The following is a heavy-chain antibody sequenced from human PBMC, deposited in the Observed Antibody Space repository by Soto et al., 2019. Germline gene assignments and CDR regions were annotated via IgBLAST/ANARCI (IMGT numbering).Heavy chain of an antibody. V-gene: IGHV1-18*01. CDR3: ARGTLSRDLRYYYYMDV. CDR1: GGTFSSYA. J-gene: IGHJ6*03. Sequence: ASVKVSCKASGGTFSSYAISWVRQAPGQGLEWMGGISANNGKANYAQKLQGRVTMTTDTSTSTAYMELRSLRSDDTAVYYCARGTLSRDLRYYYYMDVWGKGTTVTVSS. CDR2: ISANNGKA. D-gene: IGHD2-21*02.